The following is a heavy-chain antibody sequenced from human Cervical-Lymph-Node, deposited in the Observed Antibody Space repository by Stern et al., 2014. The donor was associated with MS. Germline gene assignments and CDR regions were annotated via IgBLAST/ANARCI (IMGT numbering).Heavy chain of an antibody. CDR1: GFTFSSYG. J-gene: IGHJ4*02. D-gene: IGHD2-2*01. CDR3: VASTLDY. Sequence: MQLVESGGGVVQPGRSLRLSCAASGFTFSSYGMHWVRQAPGKGLEWVAVISYDGSNKYYADSVKGRFTISRDNSKNTLYLQMNSLRAEDTAVYYCVASTLDYWGQGTLVTVSS. CDR2: ISYDGSNK. V-gene: IGHV3-30*03.